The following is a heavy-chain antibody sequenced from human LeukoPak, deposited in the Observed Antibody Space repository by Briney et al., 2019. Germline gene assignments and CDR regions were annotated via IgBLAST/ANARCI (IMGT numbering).Heavy chain of an antibody. Sequence: GESLKISCQGADYSISNYWITWRRQTPEKGLELMGIIYHGDSDNYYRPSFHGQTTTSTKASVTTAFLQWTMLRASDTAIYYFARQAREHGSYYGASFDFWGQGTMVTVSS. J-gene: IGHJ3*01. CDR2: IYHGDSDN. V-gene: IGHV5-51*01. CDR1: DYSISNYW. CDR3: ARQAREHGSYYGASFDF. D-gene: IGHD3-10*01.